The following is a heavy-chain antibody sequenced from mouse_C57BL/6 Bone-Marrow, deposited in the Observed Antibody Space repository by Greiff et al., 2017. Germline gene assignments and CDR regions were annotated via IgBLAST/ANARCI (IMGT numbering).Heavy chain of an antibody. CDR2: IYIGNGYT. V-gene: IGHV1-58*01. J-gene: IGHJ4*01. Sequence: VGPGSSVKMSCKTSGYTFTSYGINWVKQRPGQGLEWIGYIYIGNGYTEYNEKFKGKATLTSDTSSSTAYMQLSSLTSEDSAIYFCARFRRPYYYAMDYWGQGTSVTVSS. D-gene: IGHD1-2*01. CDR3: ARFRRPYYYAMDY. CDR1: GYTFTSYG.